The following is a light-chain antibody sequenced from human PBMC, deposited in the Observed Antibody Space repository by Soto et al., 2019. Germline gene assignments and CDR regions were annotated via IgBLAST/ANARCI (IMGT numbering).Light chain of an antibody. CDR3: LQDYNYPRT. V-gene: IGKV1-6*01. CDR1: QGIRND. J-gene: IGKJ1*01. Sequence: AIQMTQSPSSLSASVGDRVTITCRASQGIRNDLGWYQDKPGKAPKLLIYAASSLQPGVPSRFSGSGSGTDFTLTITSLQPEDFATYYWLQDYNYPRTFGQGTKVEIK. CDR2: AAS.